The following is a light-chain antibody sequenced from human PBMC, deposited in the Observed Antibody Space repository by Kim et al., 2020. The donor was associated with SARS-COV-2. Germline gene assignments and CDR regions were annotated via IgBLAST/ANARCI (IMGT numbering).Light chain of an antibody. V-gene: IGKV2D-29*02. J-gene: IGKJ2*02. CDR2: ELS. CDR1: ESLLHSDGKTY. CDR3: MVRLKLPRT. Sequence: DIVVTQTPLSLSVTPGQTASISCKSTESLLHSDGKTYLYWYLQKTGQSPQLLIYELSRRFSGVPVRFRGSGSGTDFTLKVSRVEAGDGGIYYCMVRLKLPRTFGQGTKLEI.